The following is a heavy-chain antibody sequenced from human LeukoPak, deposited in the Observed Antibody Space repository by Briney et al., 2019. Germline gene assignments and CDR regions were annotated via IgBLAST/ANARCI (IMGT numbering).Heavy chain of an antibody. CDR3: ARKQRWELLRSYYYGMDV. CDR2: ISSSSSYI. V-gene: IGHV3-21*01. J-gene: IGHJ6*02. D-gene: IGHD1-26*01. CDR1: GFTFSTYG. Sequence: GGSLRLSCAASGFTFSTYGMHWVRQAPGKGLEWVSSISSSSSYIYYADSVKGRFTISRDNAKNSLYLQMNSLRAEDTAVYYCARKQRWELLRSYYYGMDVWGQGTTVTVSS.